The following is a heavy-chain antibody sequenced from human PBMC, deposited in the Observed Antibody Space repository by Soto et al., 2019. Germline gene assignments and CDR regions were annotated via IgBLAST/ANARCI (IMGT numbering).Heavy chain of an antibody. J-gene: IGHJ2*01. Sequence: QVQLQESGPGLVKPSETLSLTCTVSEGSISSYYWSWIRQPPGKGLEWIGYIYDSASTNYNPSLKSRVTISVDTSKNQFSLRLSSVTAADTAVYYCARAFGSSGSYRYFDLWGRGTLVTVSS. CDR3: ARAFGSSGSYRYFDL. V-gene: IGHV4-59*01. CDR1: EGSISSYY. D-gene: IGHD3-10*01. CDR2: IYDSAST.